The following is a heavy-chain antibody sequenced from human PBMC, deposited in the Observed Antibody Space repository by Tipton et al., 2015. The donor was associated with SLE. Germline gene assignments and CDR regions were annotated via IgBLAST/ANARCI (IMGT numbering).Heavy chain of an antibody. D-gene: IGHD3-10*01. J-gene: IGHJ5*02. CDR2: ISYTGAT. Sequence: TLSLTCTVSGGSISTYNYYWAWIRQPPGKGLEWIGSISYTGATYYNPSLKSRLTLSIDTSKNQFSLKLSSVTAADTAVYYCARIRSGLHSWGFDPWGQGTLVTVSS. CDR1: GGSISTYNYY. V-gene: IGHV4-39*07. CDR3: ARIRSGLHSWGFDP.